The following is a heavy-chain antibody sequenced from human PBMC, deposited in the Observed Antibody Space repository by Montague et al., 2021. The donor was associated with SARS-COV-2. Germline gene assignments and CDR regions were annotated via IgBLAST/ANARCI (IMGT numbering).Heavy chain of an antibody. V-gene: IGHV2-5*01. CDR2: IYSNDDK. Sequence: LVKPTQTLTLTCTFSGFSLTTRTVGVGWIRQPPGKALEWLALIYSNDDKRYSPSLQNRLTITKDTSKNQVVLRMTNMDPVDTATYYCAHLIRYYDIFTGIPFDYWGQGILVAVSS. CDR1: GFSLTTRTVG. D-gene: IGHD3-9*01. J-gene: IGHJ4*02. CDR3: AHLIRYYDIFTGIPFDY.